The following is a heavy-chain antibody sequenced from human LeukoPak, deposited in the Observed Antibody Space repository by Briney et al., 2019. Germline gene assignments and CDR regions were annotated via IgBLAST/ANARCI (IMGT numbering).Heavy chain of an antibody. CDR1: GGTFSRYA. Sequence: GASVKVSCKASGGTFSRYAISWVRQAPGQGLEWMGRIIPIFGTANYAQKFQGRVTVTTDESTSTAYMELSSLRSEDTAVYYCARDQEAYCYGSGSSLYIWGQGTMVTVSS. V-gene: IGHV1-69*05. D-gene: IGHD3-10*01. CDR3: ARDQEAYCYGSGSSLYI. J-gene: IGHJ3*02. CDR2: IIPIFGTA.